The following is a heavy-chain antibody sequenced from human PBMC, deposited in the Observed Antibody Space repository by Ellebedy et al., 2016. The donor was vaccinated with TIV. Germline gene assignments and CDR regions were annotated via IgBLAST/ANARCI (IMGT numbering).Heavy chain of an antibody. V-gene: IGHV3-43*01. CDR3: AKDIKEESGWYGVADY. Sequence: GESLKISCAASGFTFDDYAMHWVRQAPGKGLEWVSLISWDGGSTYYADSVKGRFTISRDNSKNSLYLQMNSLRTEDTALYYCAKDIKEESGWYGVADYWGQGTLLTVSS. D-gene: IGHD6-19*01. CDR2: ISWDGGST. CDR1: GFTFDDYA. J-gene: IGHJ4*02.